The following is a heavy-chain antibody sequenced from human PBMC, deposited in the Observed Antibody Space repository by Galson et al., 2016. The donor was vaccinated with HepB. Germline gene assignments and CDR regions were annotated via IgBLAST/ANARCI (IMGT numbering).Heavy chain of an antibody. CDR3: ARSPDSSTWYMSWYFDL. J-gene: IGHJ2*01. Sequence: SLRLSCAASGFNFNNYTINWVRQAPGKGLEWISYISSGSSIIYYADSVRGRFTISRDSAKNSEYLQMNSLRDEDTAVYYCARSPDSSTWYMSWYFDLWGRGTLVTASS. CDR2: ISSGSSII. V-gene: IGHV3-48*02. D-gene: IGHD6-13*01. CDR1: GFNFNNYT.